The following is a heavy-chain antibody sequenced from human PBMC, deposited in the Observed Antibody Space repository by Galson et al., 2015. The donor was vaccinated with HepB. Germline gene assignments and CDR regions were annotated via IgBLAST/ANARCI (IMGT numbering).Heavy chain of an antibody. CDR1: GGSISSYY. Sequence: ETLSLTCTVYGGSISSYYWSWIRQPPGKGLEWIGYIDHTESTTYNPSLKSRASISVDTSKRHFSLRLNSVTAADTAVYYCTRSTYFDPWGQGPPVTVSS. V-gene: IGHV4-59*01. CDR3: TRSTYFDP. D-gene: IGHD2-21*01. J-gene: IGHJ5*02. CDR2: IDHTEST.